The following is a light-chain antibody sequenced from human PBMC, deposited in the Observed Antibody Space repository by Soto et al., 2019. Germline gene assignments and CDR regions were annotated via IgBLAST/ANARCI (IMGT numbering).Light chain of an antibody. CDR3: CSKTSSITYV. Sequence: QSALTQPASVSGSPGQSITISCTGTSSDIGGYNYVSWYQQHPGEAPKLVIYEVSNRPSGVSNRFSGSKSGNTASLTISGIQADDEADYYCCSKTSSITYVFGSGTKLTVL. CDR1: SSDIGGYNY. V-gene: IGLV2-14*01. J-gene: IGLJ1*01. CDR2: EVS.